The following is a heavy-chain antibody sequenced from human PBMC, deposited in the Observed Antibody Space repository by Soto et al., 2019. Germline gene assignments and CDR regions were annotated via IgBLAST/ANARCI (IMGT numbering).Heavy chain of an antibody. D-gene: IGHD1-26*01. CDR3: ARRLAPSVSALGY. V-gene: IGHV3-30-3*01. CDR2: ISENGDRQ. Sequence: GGSLRLSCTVSGLTFSSSSVHWVRQAPGKGLEWVAVISENGDRQYSTDSVRGRFLVSRDTSNNTIYLQMNSLRPEDTGEYFCARRLAPSVSALGYWGQGALVTV. CDR1: GLTFSSSS. J-gene: IGHJ4*02.